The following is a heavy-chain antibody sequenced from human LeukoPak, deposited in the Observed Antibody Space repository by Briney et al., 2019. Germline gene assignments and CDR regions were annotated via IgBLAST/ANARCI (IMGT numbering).Heavy chain of an antibody. J-gene: IGHJ3*02. CDR3: ASTYYYDSSGYYGDAFDI. D-gene: IGHD3-22*01. CDR1: GGSFSGYY. Sequence: TSETLSLTCAVYGGSFSGYYWSWIRQPPGKGLEWIGEINHSGSTNYNPSLKSRVTISVDTSKNQFSLKLSSVTAADTAVYYCASTYYYDSSGYYGDAFDIWGQGTMVTVSS. V-gene: IGHV4-34*01. CDR2: INHSGST.